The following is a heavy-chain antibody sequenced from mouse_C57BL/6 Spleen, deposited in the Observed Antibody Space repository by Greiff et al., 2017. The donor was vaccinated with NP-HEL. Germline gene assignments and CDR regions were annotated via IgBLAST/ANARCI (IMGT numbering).Heavy chain of an antibody. CDR3: DAVASSYNYAMDY. Sequence: QVQLQQSGAELARPGASVKLSCKASGYTFTSYGISWVKQRTGQGLEWIGEIYPRSGNTYYNEKFKGKATLTVDTSSSTAYMQLRSLTSEDSAVYFCDAVASSYNYAMDYWGQGTSVTVSS. V-gene: IGHV1-81*01. D-gene: IGHD3-1*01. CDR1: GYTFTSYG. CDR2: IYPRSGNT. J-gene: IGHJ4*01.